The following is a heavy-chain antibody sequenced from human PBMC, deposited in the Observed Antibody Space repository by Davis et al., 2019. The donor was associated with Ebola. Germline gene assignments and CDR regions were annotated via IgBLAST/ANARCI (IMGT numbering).Heavy chain of an antibody. D-gene: IGHD3-10*01. CDR1: GYSISSGYY. CDR2: IYHSGST. CDR3: ASNYGSGRTYYYYYYGMDV. Sequence: MPSETLSLTCTVSGYSISSGYYWGWIRQPPGKGLEWIGSIYHSGSTYYNPSLKSRVTISVETSKNQFSLKLSSVTAADTAVYYCASNYGSGRTYYYYYYGMDVWGQGTTVTVSS. J-gene: IGHJ6*02. V-gene: IGHV4-38-2*02.